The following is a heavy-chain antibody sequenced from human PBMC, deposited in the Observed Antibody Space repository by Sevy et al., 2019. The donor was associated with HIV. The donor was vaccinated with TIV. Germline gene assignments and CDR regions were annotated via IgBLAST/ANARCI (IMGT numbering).Heavy chain of an antibody. D-gene: IGHD6-13*01. Sequence: GGSLRLSCAASGFTFSNYGMHWVRQAPGKGLEWVAFIRYDESNKHYADSVKGRFTISRDNSKNTLYLQMNSLRAEDTAVYYCVKDLGSSSWPFDYWGQGTLVTVSS. V-gene: IGHV3-30*02. CDR2: IRYDESNK. CDR1: GFTFSNYG. J-gene: IGHJ4*02. CDR3: VKDLGSSSWPFDY.